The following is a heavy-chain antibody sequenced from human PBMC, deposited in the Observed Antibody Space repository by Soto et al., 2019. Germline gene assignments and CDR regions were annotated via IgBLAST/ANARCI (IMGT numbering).Heavy chain of an antibody. CDR2: IYYSGST. CDR1: GGSVSSGSYY. CDR3: ARDAGAARPFDY. J-gene: IGHJ4*02. V-gene: IGHV4-61*01. D-gene: IGHD6-6*01. Sequence: QVQLQESGPGLVKPSETLSLTCTVSGGSVSSGSYYWRWIRQPPGKGLDWIGYIYYSGSTNYNPSPKSRVTISVDASKNQFALKLSSVTAADTAVYYCARDAGAARPFDYWGQGTLVTVSS.